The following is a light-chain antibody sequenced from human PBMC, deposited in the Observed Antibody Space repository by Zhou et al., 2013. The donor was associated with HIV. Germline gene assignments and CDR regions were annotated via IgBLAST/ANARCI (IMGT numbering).Light chain of an antibody. CDR2: AAS. CDR1: QSVSKS. CDR3: QQANSTPLT. V-gene: IGKV1-12*01. Sequence: DIQMTQSPSTLSASVGDRVTITCRASQSVSKSLAWYQQKPGKAPILLIYAASNLHDGVPARFSGGGSGTHFTLTINSLQPEDFATYYCQQANSTPLTFGGGTKVDI. J-gene: IGKJ4*01.